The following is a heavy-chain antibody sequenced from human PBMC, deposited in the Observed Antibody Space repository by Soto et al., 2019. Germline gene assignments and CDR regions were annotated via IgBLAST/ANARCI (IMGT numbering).Heavy chain of an antibody. CDR3: ARLEGLATISYYFDF. CDR1: GGYFSSSSNY. Sequence: SETLSLTCTVSGGYFSSSSNYWGWIRQPPGKGLEWIGSIYFRGITYYNPSLKTRVTILLDKSKSQFSLKLISVTAADSAVYFCARLEGLATISYYFDFWGHGALVTVSS. V-gene: IGHV4-39*01. J-gene: IGHJ4*01. D-gene: IGHD3-9*01. CDR2: IYFRGIT.